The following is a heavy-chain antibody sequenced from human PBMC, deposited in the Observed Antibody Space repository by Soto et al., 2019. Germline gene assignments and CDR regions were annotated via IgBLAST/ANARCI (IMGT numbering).Heavy chain of an antibody. Sequence: QLQLQESGPGLVKPSETLSLTCTVSGGSISSSSYYWGWIRQPPGKGLEWIGSIYYSGSTYYNPSPKSRVTISVDTSKNQFSLKLSSVTAADTAVYYCARQRHSSSFPFYDYYGMDVWGQGTTVTVSS. CDR2: IYYSGST. J-gene: IGHJ6*02. CDR3: ARQRHSSSFPFYDYYGMDV. D-gene: IGHD6-6*01. CDR1: GGSISSSSYY. V-gene: IGHV4-39*01.